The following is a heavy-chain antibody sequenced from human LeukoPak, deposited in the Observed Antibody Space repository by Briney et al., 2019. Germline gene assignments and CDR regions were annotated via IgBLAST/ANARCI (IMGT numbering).Heavy chain of an antibody. D-gene: IGHD1-26*01. V-gene: IGHV3-49*04. J-gene: IGHJ3*02. Sequence: GGSLRLSCTASGFTFGDYAMSWVRQAPGKGLEWVGFIRSKAYGGTTEYAASVKGRFTISRDDSKSIAYLQMNSLKTEDTAVYYCTRGLSRGNHDSGARRAFDIWGQGTMVTVSS. CDR1: GFTFGDYA. CDR2: IRSKAYGGTT. CDR3: TRGLSRGNHDSGARRAFDI.